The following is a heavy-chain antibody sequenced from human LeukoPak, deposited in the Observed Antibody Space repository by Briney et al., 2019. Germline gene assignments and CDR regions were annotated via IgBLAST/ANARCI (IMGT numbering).Heavy chain of an antibody. Sequence: PSGTLSLTCTVSGGSISSGGYYWSWIRQHPGRGLEWIGYIYYSGSTYYNPSLKSRVTISVDTSKNQFSLKLSSVTAADTAVYYCAREGNDFWSGYCDYWGQGTLVTVSS. V-gene: IGHV4-31*03. CDR2: IYYSGST. J-gene: IGHJ4*02. D-gene: IGHD3-3*01. CDR1: GGSISSGGYY. CDR3: AREGNDFWSGYCDY.